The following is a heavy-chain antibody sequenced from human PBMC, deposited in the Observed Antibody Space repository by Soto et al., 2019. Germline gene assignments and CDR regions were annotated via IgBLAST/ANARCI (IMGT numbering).Heavy chain of an antibody. D-gene: IGHD3-10*01. CDR2: IYHNGET. CDR1: GDSITAYY. J-gene: IGHJ6*02. V-gene: IGHV4-59*01. Sequence: QMQLQESGPGLVKPSETLSLICSVSGDSITAYYLSWLRQSPGKELEWIGYIYHNGETNYNPSLXGXAXIXXDTSKTQFSLRLSSVTAADTGVYYCARDKGGEFLKGSGMDVWGQGTTVIVSS. CDR3: ARDKGGEFLKGSGMDV.